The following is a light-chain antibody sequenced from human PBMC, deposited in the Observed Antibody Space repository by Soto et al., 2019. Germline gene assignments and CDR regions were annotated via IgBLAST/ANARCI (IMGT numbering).Light chain of an antibody. CDR1: SSNIGNHY. J-gene: IGLJ2*01. CDR2: DNN. Sequence: QSVLTQPPSVSAAPGQKVTISCSGSSSNIGNHYVSWYQQFPGTAPKLLIFDNNKRPSGIPDRFSGSKSGTSATLDITGLQTGDEADYYCGTWDSSLSAGVVFGGGTKLTVL. V-gene: IGLV1-51*01. CDR3: GTWDSSLSAGVV.